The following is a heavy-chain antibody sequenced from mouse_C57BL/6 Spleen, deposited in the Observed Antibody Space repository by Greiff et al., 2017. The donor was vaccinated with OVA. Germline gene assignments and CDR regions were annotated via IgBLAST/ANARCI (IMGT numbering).Heavy chain of an antibody. V-gene: IGHV1-69*01. CDR3: ALSTMITTSYFDY. Sequence: VKLQQPGAELVMPGASVKLSCKASGYTFTSYWMHWVKQRPGQGLEWIGEIDPSDSYTNYNQKSKGKSTLTVDKSSSTAYMQLSSLTSEDSAVYYCALSTMITTSYFDYWGQGTTLTVSS. CDR2: IDPSDSYT. J-gene: IGHJ2*01. CDR1: GYTFTSYW. D-gene: IGHD2-4*01.